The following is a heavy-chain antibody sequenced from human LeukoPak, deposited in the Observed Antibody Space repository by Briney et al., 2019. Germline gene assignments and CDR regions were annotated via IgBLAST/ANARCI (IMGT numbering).Heavy chain of an antibody. CDR3: ARADSGSYSSWFDP. J-gene: IGHJ5*02. CDR1: GYTFTKYG. CDR2: ISGYNGDT. D-gene: IGHD1-26*01. Sequence: ASVKVSCKASGYTFTKYGISWVRQAPGQGLEWLGGISGYNGDTNYAQRLQGRVTMTKDTSSSTAYLELSRLRSDDTAVYYCARADSGSYSSWFDPWGQGTLVTVSS. V-gene: IGHV1-18*01.